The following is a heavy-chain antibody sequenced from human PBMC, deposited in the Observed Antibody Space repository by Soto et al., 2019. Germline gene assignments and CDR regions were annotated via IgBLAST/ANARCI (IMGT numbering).Heavy chain of an antibody. Sequence: SETLSLTCTVSGGSISNYYWIWIRQPPGKGLEWIGYIYHSGSTNYNPSLKSRVTISLDTSKNQFSLRLSSVTAADTAVYFCARRDSSGYYGHWGLGTLVTVSS. CDR2: IYHSGST. CDR3: ARRDSSGYYGH. CDR1: GGSISNYY. D-gene: IGHD3-22*01. J-gene: IGHJ4*02. V-gene: IGHV4-59*01.